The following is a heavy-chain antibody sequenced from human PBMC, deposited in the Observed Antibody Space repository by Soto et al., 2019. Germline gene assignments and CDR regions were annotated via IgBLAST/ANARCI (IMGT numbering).Heavy chain of an antibody. CDR1: GYTFTSYD. CDR2: MNPNSGNT. Sequence: QVQLVQSGAEVKKPGASVKVSCKTSGYTFTSYDINWVRQATGQGLEWMGWMNPNSGNTGYSQKFQGRVIMTWNTSISTDFMELSSLGSEEPAVYYCASFSPIAVAASYHGMDVWGQGTPVHGSS. J-gene: IGHJ6*02. V-gene: IGHV1-8*01. CDR3: ASFSPIAVAASYHGMDV. D-gene: IGHD6-19*01.